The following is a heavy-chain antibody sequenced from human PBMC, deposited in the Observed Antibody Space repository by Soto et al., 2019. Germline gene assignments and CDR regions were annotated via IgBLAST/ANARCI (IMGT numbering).Heavy chain of an antibody. V-gene: IGHV1-46*01. CDR2: INPSGGST. D-gene: IGHD6-6*01. CDR3: ARGSKEPESSSSCYWSGAFDI. CDR1: GYTFTSYY. Sequence: ASVKVSCKASGYTFTSYYMHWVRQAPGQGLEWMGIINPSGGSTSYAQKFQGRVTMTRDTSTSTVYMELSSLRSEDTAVYYCARGSKEPESSSSCYWSGAFDIWGQGTMVTVSS. J-gene: IGHJ3*02.